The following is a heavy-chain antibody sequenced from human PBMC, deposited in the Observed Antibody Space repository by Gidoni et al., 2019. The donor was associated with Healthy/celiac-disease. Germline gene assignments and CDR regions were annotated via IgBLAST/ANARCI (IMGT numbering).Heavy chain of an antibody. V-gene: IGHV3-7*01. CDR1: GFTFSSYW. CDR2: IKQDGSEK. Sequence: EVQLVESGGGLVQPGGSLRLSCAASGFTFSSYWMSWVRQAPGKGPEWVANIKQDGSEKNYVDSVKGRFTISRDNAKNSLYLQMNSLRAEDTAVYYCARDMFKSGEGVITIFGQPIYYYYYYMDVWGKGTTVTVSS. D-gene: IGHD3-3*01. CDR3: ARDMFKSGEGVITIFGQPIYYYYYYMDV. J-gene: IGHJ6*03.